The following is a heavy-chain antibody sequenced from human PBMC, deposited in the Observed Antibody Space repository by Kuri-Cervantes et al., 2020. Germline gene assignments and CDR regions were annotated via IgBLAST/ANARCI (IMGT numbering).Heavy chain of an antibody. CDR2: ISSSSSYI. CDR3: ASVGYYFGSGSRGVDY. D-gene: IGHD3-10*01. CDR1: GFTFSSYS. J-gene: IGHJ4*02. Sequence: LSLTCAASGFTFSSYSMNWVRQAPGKGLECVSSISSSSSYIYYADSVKGRFTISRDNAKTSLYLQMNSLRAEDTAVYYCASVGYYFGSGSRGVDYWGQGTLVTVSS. V-gene: IGHV3-21*01.